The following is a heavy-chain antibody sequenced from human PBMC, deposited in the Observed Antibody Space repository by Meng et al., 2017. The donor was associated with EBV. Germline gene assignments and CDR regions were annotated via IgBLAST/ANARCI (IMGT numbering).Heavy chain of an antibody. Sequence: QVQLVQSGAEVKKPGASVKVSCKASGYTFTSNYIHWVRQAPGQGLEWMGVIHPGGGSTRNTQNYQGRVTMTRDTSTSTVYMELSSLRSEDTAIYYCARDVSDQDVYYFDYWGQGTLVTGSS. CDR2: IHPGGGST. CDR1: GYTFTSNY. D-gene: IGHD5/OR15-5a*01. J-gene: IGHJ4*02. CDR3: ARDVSDQDVYYFDY. V-gene: IGHV1-46*01.